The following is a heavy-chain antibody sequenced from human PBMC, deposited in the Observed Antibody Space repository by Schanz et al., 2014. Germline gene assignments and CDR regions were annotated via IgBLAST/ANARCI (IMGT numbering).Heavy chain of an antibody. Sequence: QVQLVQSGAEVKKPGASVRVSCKASGYTFTTYAMSWGRQAPGQGLEWVGWISVYTGNTKYGQKVQGRVTMTADTSTNTAYMELRSLRSDDTAVYYCARDAADFYDILTEEDYWGQGTLVTVSS. CDR1: GYTFTTYA. J-gene: IGHJ4*02. V-gene: IGHV1-18*01. CDR3: ARDAADFYDILTEEDY. CDR2: ISVYTGNT. D-gene: IGHD3-9*01.